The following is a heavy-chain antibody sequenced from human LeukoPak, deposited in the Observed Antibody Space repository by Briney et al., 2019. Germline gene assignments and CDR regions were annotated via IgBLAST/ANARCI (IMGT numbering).Heavy chain of an antibody. Sequence: GGSLRLSCAASGFTFSSYAMSWVRQAPGKGVEWVSCISGSGGITYYADSVKGRFTISRDNSKKTLYMQMNSLRAEDTAVYYCAKDSKIVGPTFRSYHYMDVWGKGTTVTVSS. V-gene: IGHV3-23*01. CDR2: ISGSGGIT. J-gene: IGHJ6*03. CDR1: GFTFSSYA. D-gene: IGHD1-26*01. CDR3: AKDSKIVGPTFRSYHYMDV.